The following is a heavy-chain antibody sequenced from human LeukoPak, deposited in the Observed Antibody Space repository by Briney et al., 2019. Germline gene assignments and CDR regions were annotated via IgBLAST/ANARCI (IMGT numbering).Heavy chain of an antibody. J-gene: IGHJ4*02. V-gene: IGHV3-23*01. D-gene: IGHD5-12*01. CDR1: GFIFSNYA. CDR2: IRGSGANT. Sequence: GGSLRLSWAAAGFIFSNYAMSWVRQAPGEGLGWVSVIRGSGANTYNADSVKGRYTLYRDNSKSTLYLQINSMTADDTAIYYCAKEPRSYSGSAVDYFDYWGRGTLVTVSS. CDR3: AKEPRSYSGSAVDYFDY.